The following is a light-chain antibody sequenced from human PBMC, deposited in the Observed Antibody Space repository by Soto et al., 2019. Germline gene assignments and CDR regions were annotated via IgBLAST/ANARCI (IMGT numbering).Light chain of an antibody. J-gene: IGKJ5*01. CDR2: AAS. Sequence: DIQMTQSPSSLSASLGDIVTITCRASQSIGKHLNWYQHKPGKAPKFLIYAASNLQSGVPSRFSGSGSGTDFTLTVNSLQPEDFATYYCQQGYTSAITFGQGTRLEI. CDR1: QSIGKH. CDR3: QQGYTSAIT. V-gene: IGKV1-39*01.